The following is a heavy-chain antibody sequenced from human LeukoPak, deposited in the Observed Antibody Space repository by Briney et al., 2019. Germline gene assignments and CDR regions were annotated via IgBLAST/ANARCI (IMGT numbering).Heavy chain of an antibody. V-gene: IGHV3-48*01. J-gene: IGHJ5*02. CDR3: ARDLPPGVPAAVNWFDP. D-gene: IGHD2-2*01. Sequence: GGSLRLSCAASGFTFSSYSMNWVRQAPGKGLEWVSYISSSSNTIYYADSAKGRFTISRDNAKNSLYLQMNSLRAEDTAVYYCARDLPPGVPAAVNWFDPWGQGTLVAVSS. CDR2: ISSSSNTI. CDR1: GFTFSSYS.